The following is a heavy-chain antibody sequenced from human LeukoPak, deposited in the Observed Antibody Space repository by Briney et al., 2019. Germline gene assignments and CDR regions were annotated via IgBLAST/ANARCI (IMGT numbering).Heavy chain of an antibody. CDR2: INAGDIT. V-gene: IGHV3-23*01. Sequence: GGSLRLSCAASGFTFDYSAMTWVRQAPEKGLEWVSTINAGDITFYANSVKGRFTISRDNSKNALFLQMNSLRAEDTAIYYCVKGGFTYYDDWGQGTLVTVSS. CDR3: VKGGFTYYDD. CDR1: GFTFDYSA. D-gene: IGHD3-22*01. J-gene: IGHJ4*02.